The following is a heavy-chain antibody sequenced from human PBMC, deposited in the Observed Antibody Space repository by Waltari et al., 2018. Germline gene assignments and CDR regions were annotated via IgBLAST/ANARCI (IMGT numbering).Heavy chain of an antibody. CDR3: ARAPPQRLVFDY. V-gene: IGHV3-30*01. CDR1: GFTFSSCA. D-gene: IGHD6-6*01. Sequence: QVQLVESGGGVVQPGRSLRLSCAAYGFTFSSCAMHWVRQAPGKGLEWVAVISYDGSNKYYADSVKGRFTISRDNSKNTLYLQMNSLRAEDTAVYYCARAPPQRLVFDYWGQGTLVTVSS. CDR2: ISYDGSNK. J-gene: IGHJ4*02.